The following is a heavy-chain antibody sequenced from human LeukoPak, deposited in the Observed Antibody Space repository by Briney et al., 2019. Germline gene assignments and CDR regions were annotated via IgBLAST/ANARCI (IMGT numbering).Heavy chain of an antibody. Sequence: ASVKVSCAXSGYTFTGYYMHGGCEAPGQGLEWRGGVTPNSGGKNNSQKFSGRVTMTRDKSISTAYMELSRLRSNDTAVYYCASSGGYSYGYHSWGQGTLVTVSS. CDR3: ASSGGYSYGYHS. CDR2: VTPNSGGK. D-gene: IGHD5-18*01. CDR1: GYTFTGYY. V-gene: IGHV1-2*02. J-gene: IGHJ5*02.